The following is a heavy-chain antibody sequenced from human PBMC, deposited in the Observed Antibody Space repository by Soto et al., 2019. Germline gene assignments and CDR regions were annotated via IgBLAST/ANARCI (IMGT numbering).Heavy chain of an antibody. Sequence: QVQLQESGPGLVKPSQTLSLTCTVSGGSISSGGYYWSWIRQHPGKGLEWIGYIYYSGSTYYNPSLKSRVTISVDTSKNQFSLKLSSVTAADTAVYYCARNERTRDNYYYYMDVWGKGTTVTVSS. CDR2: IYYSGST. V-gene: IGHV4-31*03. CDR1: GGSISSGGYY. CDR3: ARNERTRDNYYYYMDV. D-gene: IGHD6-25*01. J-gene: IGHJ6*03.